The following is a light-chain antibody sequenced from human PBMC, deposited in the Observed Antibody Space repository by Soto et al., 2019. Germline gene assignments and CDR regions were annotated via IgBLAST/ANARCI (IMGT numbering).Light chain of an antibody. CDR2: ATS. Sequence: ENVLTQSPGTLSLSPGERATLSCRASQNVISSYLAWYQQKPGQAPSLLVDATSSRAAGIPDRFSGSGSGTDFTLTISRLEPEDFAVYYCQQYDSSHLTFGGGTKVEIK. CDR1: QNVISSY. V-gene: IGKV3-20*01. J-gene: IGKJ4*01. CDR3: QQYDSSHLT.